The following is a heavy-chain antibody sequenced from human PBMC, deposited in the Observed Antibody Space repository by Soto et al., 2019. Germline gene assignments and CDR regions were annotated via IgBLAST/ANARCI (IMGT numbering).Heavy chain of an antibody. CDR3: AKASISCSGGSCTGEFDY. V-gene: IGHV3-23*01. CDR1: GFTFSSYA. Sequence: GGSLRLSCAASGFTFSSYAMSWVRQAPGKGLEWVSAISGSGGSTYYADSVKGRFTISRDNSKNTLYLQMNSLRAEDTAVYYCAKASISCSGGSCTGEFDYWGQGTLVTVSS. J-gene: IGHJ4*02. CDR2: ISGSGGST. D-gene: IGHD2-15*01.